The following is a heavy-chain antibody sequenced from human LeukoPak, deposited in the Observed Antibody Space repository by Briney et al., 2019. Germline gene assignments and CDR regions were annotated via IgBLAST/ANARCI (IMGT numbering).Heavy chain of an antibody. Sequence: SETLSLTCAVSGGSISSSNWWSWVRQPPGKGLEWIGEIYHSGSTNYNPSLKSRVTISVDKPKNQFSLKLSSVTAADTAVYYCARVDTAMVYYYGMDVWGKGTTVTVSS. D-gene: IGHD5-18*01. V-gene: IGHV4-4*02. CDR2: IYHSGST. CDR1: GGSISSSNW. CDR3: ARVDTAMVYYYGMDV. J-gene: IGHJ6*04.